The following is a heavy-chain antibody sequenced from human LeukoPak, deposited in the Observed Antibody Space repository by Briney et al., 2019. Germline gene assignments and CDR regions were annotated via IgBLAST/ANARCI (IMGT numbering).Heavy chain of an antibody. D-gene: IGHD3-10*01. CDR2: IYTSGST. CDR3: ARQSPYGYYYYYMDV. CDR1: GGSIGSYY. V-gene: IGHV4-4*09. Sequence: SKALSHSCTVAGGSIGSYYWSWIRPPPGKELEWIGYIYTSGSTNYNPSLKSRVTISVDTSKNQFSLKLSSVTAADTAVYYCARQSPYGYYYYYMDVWGKGTTVTVSS. J-gene: IGHJ6*03.